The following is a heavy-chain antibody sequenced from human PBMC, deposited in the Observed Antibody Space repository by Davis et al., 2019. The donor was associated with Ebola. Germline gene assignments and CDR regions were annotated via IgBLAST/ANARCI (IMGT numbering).Heavy chain of an antibody. Sequence: ASVKVSCKASGYTFTSYGISWVRQAPGQGLEWMGWISAYNGNTNYAQKLQGRVTMTTDTSTSTAYMELRSLRSEDTAVYYCARNDIVVVPAARPPYYYYMDVWGKGTTVTVSS. CDR3: ARNDIVVVPAARPPYYYYMDV. CDR2: ISAYNGNT. D-gene: IGHD2-2*01. CDR1: GYTFTSYG. V-gene: IGHV1-18*01. J-gene: IGHJ6*03.